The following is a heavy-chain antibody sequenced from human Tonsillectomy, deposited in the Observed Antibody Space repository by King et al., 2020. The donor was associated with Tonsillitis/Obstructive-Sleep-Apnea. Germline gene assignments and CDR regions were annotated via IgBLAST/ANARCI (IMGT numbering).Heavy chain of an antibody. CDR3: ARHRDRFLEWSGLDV. D-gene: IGHD3-3*01. Sequence: VQLVESGAEVKKPGESLRISCKGSGYSFTSYWISWVRQMPGKGLEWMGTIDPSDSYTNYSPSFQGHVTVSADKSISTAYLQWSSLKASDTAIYYCARHRDRFLEWSGLDVWGQGTTVTVSS. CDR1: GYSFTSYW. CDR2: IDPSDSYT. V-gene: IGHV5-10-1*03. J-gene: IGHJ6*02.